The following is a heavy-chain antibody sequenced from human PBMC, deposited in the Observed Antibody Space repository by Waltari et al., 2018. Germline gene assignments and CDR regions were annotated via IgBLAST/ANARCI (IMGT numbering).Heavy chain of an antibody. D-gene: IGHD3-10*01. CDR3: ARGGSRWFDF. J-gene: IGHJ4*02. V-gene: IGHV3-7*01. Sequence: EVHLVESGGGLVQPGGSLRLSCAASGFTFYSYWMSWVRQAPGKGLEWVANIKQYGSEKYYVDSVKGRFIISRDNAKDSYLELNSLRAEDTAVYYCARGGSRWFDFWGQGTLVTVSS. CDR1: GFTFYSYW. CDR2: IKQYGSEK.